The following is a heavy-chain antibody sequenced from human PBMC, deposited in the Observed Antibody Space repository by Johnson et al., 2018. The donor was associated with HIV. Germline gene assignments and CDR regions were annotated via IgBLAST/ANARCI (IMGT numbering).Heavy chain of an antibody. D-gene: IGHD6-13*01. Sequence: QVQLVESGGGVVQPGRSLRLSCAASGFTFSSYAMHWVRQAPGKGLEWVAVISYDGSNKYYADSVKGRFTISRDNSKNTLYLQMNSLRAEDTAVYYCAKDQGSSSWTNDAFDIWGQGTMVTVSS. CDR1: GFTFSSYA. CDR3: AKDQGSSSWTNDAFDI. CDR2: ISYDGSNK. J-gene: IGHJ3*02. V-gene: IGHV3-30*04.